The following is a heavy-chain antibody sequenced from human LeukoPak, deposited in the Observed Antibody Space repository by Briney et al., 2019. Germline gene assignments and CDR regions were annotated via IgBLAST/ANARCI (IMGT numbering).Heavy chain of an antibody. CDR3: ARDIVSGSGSLDY. D-gene: IGHD3-10*01. Sequence: PGESLRLSCAASRLNFSNYWMRWVRQAPGKGLVWVSRVKSDGSNPSYADSVKGRFTISRDNAENMLYLQMNTLGAEDTAVYYCARDIVSGSGSLDYWGQGTLVTVSS. CDR2: VKSDGSNP. CDR1: RLNFSNYW. J-gene: IGHJ4*02. V-gene: IGHV3-74*01.